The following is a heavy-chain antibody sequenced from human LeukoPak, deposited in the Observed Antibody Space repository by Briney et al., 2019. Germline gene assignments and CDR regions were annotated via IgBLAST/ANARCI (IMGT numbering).Heavy chain of an antibody. D-gene: IGHD3-9*01. V-gene: IGHV3-9*03. Sequence: GRSLRLSXAASGFTFEDYAMYWVRQAPGKGLEWVSGLTWNSGSIAYADSVKGRFTISRDNAKNSLYLQMNSLRAEDMALYYCAKGKNYDILTGPDYWGQGTLVTVSS. CDR3: AKGKNYDILTGPDY. J-gene: IGHJ4*02. CDR2: LTWNSGSI. CDR1: GFTFEDYA.